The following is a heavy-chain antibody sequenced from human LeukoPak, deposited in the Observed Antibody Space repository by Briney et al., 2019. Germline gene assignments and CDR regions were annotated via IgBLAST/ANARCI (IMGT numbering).Heavy chain of an antibody. D-gene: IGHD3-3*01. CDR3: ARGFLEWLLPTYYYYGIDV. V-gene: IGHV3-7*01. J-gene: IGHJ6*02. CDR1: GFTFSSYW. Sequence: GGSLRLSCAASGFTFSSYWMSWVRQAPGKGLEWVANIKQDGSEKYYVDSVKGRFTISRDNAKNSLYLQMNSLRAEDTAVYYCARGFLEWLLPTYYYYGIDVWGQGTTVTVSS. CDR2: IKQDGSEK.